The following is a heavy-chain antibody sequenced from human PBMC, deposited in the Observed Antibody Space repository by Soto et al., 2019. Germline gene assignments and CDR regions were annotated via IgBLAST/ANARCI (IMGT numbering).Heavy chain of an antibody. J-gene: IGHJ4*02. V-gene: IGHV4-34*01. Sequence: SETLSLTCAVYGGSFSGYYWSWIRQPPGKGLEWIGEINHSGSTNYNPSLKSRVTISVDTSKNQFSLKLSSVTAADTAVYYCARGPTTYDFWSGYWPAYYFDYWGQGTLVTAPQ. CDR2: INHSGST. CDR1: GGSFSGYY. CDR3: ARGPTTYDFWSGYWPAYYFDY. D-gene: IGHD3-3*01.